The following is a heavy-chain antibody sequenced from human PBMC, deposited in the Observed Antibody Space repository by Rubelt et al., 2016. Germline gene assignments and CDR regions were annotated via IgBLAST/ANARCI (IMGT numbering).Heavy chain of an antibody. V-gene: IGHV1-24*01. J-gene: IGHJ4*02. D-gene: IGHD3-16*01. CDR1: GYTLTELS. CDR3: RGIWGSYIDY. CDR2: FDPEDGET. Sequence: QLQLVQSGAEVKKPGASVKVSCKVSGYTLTELSMHWVRQAPGKGLEWMGGFDPEDGETIDEQKFPGSVTITEDTSTDTAYMELSSLRSEDTAVYYCRGIWGSYIDYWGQGTLVTVSS.